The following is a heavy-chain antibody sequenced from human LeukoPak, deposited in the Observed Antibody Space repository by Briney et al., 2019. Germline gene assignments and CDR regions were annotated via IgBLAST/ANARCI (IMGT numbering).Heavy chain of an antibody. CDR2: INPNSGGT. CDR3: ARDRGGSYYDAFDI. CDR1: GYTFTGYY. J-gene: IGHJ3*02. D-gene: IGHD1-26*01. Sequence: ASVKVSCKASGYTFTGYYMHWVRQAPGQGLEWMGWINPNSGGTNYAQKFQGRVTMTRDTSISTAYMELSRLRSDDTAAYYCARDRGGSYYDAFDIWGQGTMVTVSS. V-gene: IGHV1-2*02.